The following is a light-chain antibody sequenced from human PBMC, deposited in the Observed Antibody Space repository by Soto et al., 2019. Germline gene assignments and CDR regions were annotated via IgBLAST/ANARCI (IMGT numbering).Light chain of an antibody. CDR1: SSDVGGYNY. J-gene: IGLJ1*01. CDR3: TSLKGSTIFLV. CDR2: DVS. V-gene: IGLV2-14*01. Sequence: QSVLTQPASVSGSPGQSITISCTGTSSDVGGYNYVSWYQQHPGKAPKLMIYDVSNRPSGVSNRISGSKSGNTASLTISGLQAEDGGLYYCTSLKGSTIFLVFESGKKVTVL.